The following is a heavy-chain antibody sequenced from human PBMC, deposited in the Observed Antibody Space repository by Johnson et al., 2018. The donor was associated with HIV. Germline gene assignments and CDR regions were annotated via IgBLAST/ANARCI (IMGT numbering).Heavy chain of an antibody. D-gene: IGHD2-15*01. CDR1: GFTFSSYA. CDR3: LRWVGVFPSASFL. V-gene: IGHV3-30-3*01. Sequence: QVQLVESGGGVVQPGRSLRLSCAASGFTFSSYAMHWVRQAPGKGLEWVAVISYDGSKKYYADSVKGRFTISRDNSKNTLYLQMNSLRAEDTAVYYCLRWVGVFPSASFLW. CDR2: ISYDGSKK. J-gene: IGHJ2*01.